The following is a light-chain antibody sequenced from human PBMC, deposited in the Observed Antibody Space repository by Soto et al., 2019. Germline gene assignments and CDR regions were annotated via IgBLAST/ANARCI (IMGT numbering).Light chain of an antibody. CDR1: QSVSSNY. Sequence: IVLTQSPGTLSLSPGERATLSCRASQSVSSNYLAWYQQKPGQAPRLLMYGVFSRATGIPDRVSGSGSGTDFTLTISRLEPEDFAVYYFLQYSSSPWTFGQGTKVEIK. CDR2: GVF. J-gene: IGKJ1*01. CDR3: LQYSSSPWT. V-gene: IGKV3-20*01.